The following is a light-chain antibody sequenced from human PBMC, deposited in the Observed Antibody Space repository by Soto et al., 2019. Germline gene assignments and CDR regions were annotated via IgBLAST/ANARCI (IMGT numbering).Light chain of an antibody. V-gene: IGLV2-8*01. CDR2: EVS. CDR1: SSDVGAYNY. J-gene: IGLJ1*01. CDR3: SSYAGSNTYV. Sequence: QSVLTQPPSASGSPGQSVTISCTGTSSDVGAYNYVSWYQQHPGKGPKLVIYEVSKRPSGVPDRFSGSKSGNTASLTVSGLQAEDETDYYCSSYAGSNTYVFGTGTKVTVL.